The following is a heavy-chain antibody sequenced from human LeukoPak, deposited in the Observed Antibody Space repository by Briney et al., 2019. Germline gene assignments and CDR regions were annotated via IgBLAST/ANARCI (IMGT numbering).Heavy chain of an antibody. V-gene: IGHV4-39*07. Sequence: SETLSLTCTVSGGSISSSSYYWGWIRQPPGKGLEWIGEINHSGNTNYNPSLKSRVTISVDTSKNQFSLKLSSVTAADTAVYYCARLPYYYDSSGHEVDYWGQGTLVTVSS. CDR1: GGSISSSSYY. CDR2: INHSGNT. D-gene: IGHD3-22*01. J-gene: IGHJ4*02. CDR3: ARLPYYYDSSGHEVDY.